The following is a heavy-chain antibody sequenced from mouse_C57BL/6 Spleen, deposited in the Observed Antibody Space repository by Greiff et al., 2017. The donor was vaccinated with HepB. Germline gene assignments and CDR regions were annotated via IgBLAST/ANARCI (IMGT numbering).Heavy chain of an antibody. Sequence: VQRVESGPGLVAPSQSLSITCTVSGFSLTSYGLDWVRQPPGKGLEWLGVIWGGGSTNYNSALMSRLSISKDNSKSQVFLKMNSLQTDDTAMYYCAKRELRRDYYAMDYWGQGTSVTVSS. CDR3: AKRELRRDYYAMDY. D-gene: IGHD2-4*01. V-gene: IGHV2-9*01. CDR2: IWGGGST. CDR1: GFSLTSYG. J-gene: IGHJ4*01.